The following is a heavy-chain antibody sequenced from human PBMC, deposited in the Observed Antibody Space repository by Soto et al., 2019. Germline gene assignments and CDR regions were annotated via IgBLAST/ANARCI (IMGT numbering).Heavy chain of an antibody. CDR2: MYYSGST. D-gene: IGHD5-18*01. V-gene: IGHV4-39*01. J-gene: IGHJ4*02. Sequence: SETLSLTCTVSGGSINSSSYYWGWIRQPPGKGLEWIGSMYYSGSTYYNPSLKSRVTISVDTSKNQFSLKLSSATAADTAVYYCAIYMVTTETLFDYWGQGTLVTVS. CDR3: AIYMVTTETLFDY. CDR1: GGSINSSSYY.